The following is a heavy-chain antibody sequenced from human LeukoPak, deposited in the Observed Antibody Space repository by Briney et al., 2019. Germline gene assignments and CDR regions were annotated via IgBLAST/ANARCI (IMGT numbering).Heavy chain of an antibody. Sequence: GGSLRLSCAASGFTFSSYGMHWVRQAPGKGLEWVTVISYDGNNKYYTDSVKGRFTISRDNSKNTLYLQMNSLRAGDTAVYYCAKGQGMDVWGQGTTVTVSS. V-gene: IGHV3-30*18. J-gene: IGHJ6*02. CDR2: ISYDGNNK. CDR1: GFTFSSYG. CDR3: AKGQGMDV.